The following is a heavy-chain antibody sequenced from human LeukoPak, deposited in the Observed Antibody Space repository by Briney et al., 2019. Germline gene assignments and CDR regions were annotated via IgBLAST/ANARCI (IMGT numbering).Heavy chain of an antibody. CDR3: AKSQGAVAGPIDF. CDR2: ISWGTDTI. V-gene: IGHV3-9*01. Sequence: PGRSLRLSCAASGFTFNDHAMYWVRQVPGKGLEWVSGISWGTDTIGYADSVKGRFTISRDNAKHSLYLQLNRLRTEDPALYYCAKSQGAVAGPIDFWGQGTLVTVSS. J-gene: IGHJ4*02. D-gene: IGHD6-19*01. CDR1: GFTFNDHA.